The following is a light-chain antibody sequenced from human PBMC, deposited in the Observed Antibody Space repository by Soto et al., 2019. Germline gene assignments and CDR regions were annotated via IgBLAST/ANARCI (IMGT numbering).Light chain of an antibody. Sequence: IVLTQSPGTLSLSPGERATLSCRASQSVRSSYLAWYQQKPGQAPRLLIYGASSRATGIPDRFSGSGSGTDFTLTISRLEPEDFAVYYCQQYGDSPLFGQGTRLEIK. CDR3: QQYGDSPL. CDR1: QSVRSSY. CDR2: GAS. J-gene: IGKJ5*01. V-gene: IGKV3-20*01.